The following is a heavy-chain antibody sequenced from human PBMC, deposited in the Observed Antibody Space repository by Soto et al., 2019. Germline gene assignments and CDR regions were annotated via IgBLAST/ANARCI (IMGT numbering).Heavy chain of an antibody. CDR2: ISSDGSNI. CDR1: GFTFRSYW. Sequence: EVQLVESGGGLVQAGGSLRLSCAASGFTFRSYWMHWVRQVPGKGLVWVARISSDGSNINYADSEKGRFTISRENAKNTLHLQMNSLRAEDTAVYYCARDRLVFVDFGGMDVWGQGTTVTVSS. V-gene: IGHV3-74*01. CDR3: ARDRLVFVDFGGMDV. D-gene: IGHD3-10*02. J-gene: IGHJ6*02.